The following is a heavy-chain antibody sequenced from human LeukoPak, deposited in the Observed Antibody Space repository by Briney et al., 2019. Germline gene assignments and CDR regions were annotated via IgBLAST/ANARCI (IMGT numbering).Heavy chain of an antibody. CDR1: GYTFTSYY. CDR2: INPSGGST. CDR3: ARDSSGYSGYDWYFDY. V-gene: IGHV1-46*01. Sequence: ASVKVSCKASGYTFTSYYMHWVRQAPGQGLEWMGIINPSGGSTSYAQKFQGRVTMTRDTSTSTVYMELSSLRSEDTAVYYCARDSSGYSGYDWYFDYRGQGTLVTVSS. J-gene: IGHJ4*02. D-gene: IGHD5-12*01.